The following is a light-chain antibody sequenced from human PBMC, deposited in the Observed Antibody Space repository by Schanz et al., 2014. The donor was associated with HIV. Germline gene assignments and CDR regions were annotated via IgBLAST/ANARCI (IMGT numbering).Light chain of an antibody. J-gene: IGKJ2*01. CDR2: ATS. CDR1: QSISSY. CDR3: QQYDTNSYT. V-gene: IGKV1-39*01. Sequence: DIQMTQSPSSLSASAGDRVTITCRASQSISSYLNWYQQKPGKAPKLLIYATSSLQSGVPSRFSGSGSGTEFTLTISSLQPEDFATYYCQQYDTNSYTFGQGTKLEI.